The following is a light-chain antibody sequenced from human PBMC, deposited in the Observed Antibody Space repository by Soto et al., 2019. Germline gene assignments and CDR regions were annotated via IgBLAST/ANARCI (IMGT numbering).Light chain of an antibody. Sequence: EIVLTQSPGTLSLSPGERATLSCRASQSLSSSFLAWYQHKPGQAPRVLIYGASSRATGIPDRFSGSGSGTDFTLSISRLEPEDFAVYYCQQYGNSPVTFGGGTKVESK. V-gene: IGKV3-20*01. J-gene: IGKJ4*01. CDR2: GAS. CDR1: QSLSSSF. CDR3: QQYGNSPVT.